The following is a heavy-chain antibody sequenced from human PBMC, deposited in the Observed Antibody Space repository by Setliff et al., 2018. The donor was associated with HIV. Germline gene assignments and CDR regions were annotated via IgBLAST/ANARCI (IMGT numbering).Heavy chain of an antibody. CDR1: RGPFSGYF. CDR2: INFSGTT. J-gene: IGHJ6*02. V-gene: IGHV4-34*09. Sequence: LSLTCGVFRGPFSGYFWSWIRQSPGRGLEWIGEINFSGTTNYNPSLKSRVLISVDTSNNLFSLSLRSVTAADTAVYYCARDLSPYGSGDPYYYYGMDVWGQGTTVTVSS. CDR3: ARDLSPYGSGDPYYYYGMDV. D-gene: IGHD3-10*01.